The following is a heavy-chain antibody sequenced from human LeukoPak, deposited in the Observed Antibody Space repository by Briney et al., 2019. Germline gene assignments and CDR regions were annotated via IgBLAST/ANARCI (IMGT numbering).Heavy chain of an antibody. J-gene: IGHJ6*02. CDR2: IWYDGSNK. V-gene: IGHV3-30*02. CDR3: AKDAPLYYGMDV. CDR1: GFTFSSYG. Sequence: GGSLRLSCAASGFTFSSYGMHWVRQAPGKGLEWVAVIWYDGSNKYYADSVKGRFTISRDNSKNTLYLQMNSLRAEDTAVYYCAKDAPLYYGMDVWGQGTTVTVSS.